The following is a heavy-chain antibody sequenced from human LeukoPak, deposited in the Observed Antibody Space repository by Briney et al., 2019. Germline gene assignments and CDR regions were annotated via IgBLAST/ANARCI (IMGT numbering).Heavy chain of an antibody. CDR2: ISYDGSNK. J-gene: IGHJ6*03. Sequence: GGSLRLSCAASGFTFSSYGMHWARQAPGKGLEWVAVISYDGSNKYYADSVKGRFTISRDNSKNTLYLQMNSLRAEDTAVYYCARALYSGSYYYYYYMDVWGKGTTVTISS. V-gene: IGHV3-30*03. CDR3: ARALYSGSYYYYYYMDV. D-gene: IGHD1-26*01. CDR1: GFTFSSYG.